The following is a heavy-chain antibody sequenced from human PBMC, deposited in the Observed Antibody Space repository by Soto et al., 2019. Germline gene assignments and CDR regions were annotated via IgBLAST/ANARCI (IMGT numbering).Heavy chain of an antibody. Sequence: VRLVESGGNVVQPGRSLRLSCATSGFNFNYHGMHWVRQAPGKGLEWVANLCAGGNYAYYGYSVKGRFTISSDQSTNTLYLQMNSLGAEDTAVYYCTRDAQQLANSGMDVWCQGTTVTVSS. CDR1: GFNFNYHG. CDR3: TRDAQQLANSGMDV. D-gene: IGHD6-13*01. CDR2: LCAGGNYA. V-gene: IGHV3-33*01. J-gene: IGHJ6*02.